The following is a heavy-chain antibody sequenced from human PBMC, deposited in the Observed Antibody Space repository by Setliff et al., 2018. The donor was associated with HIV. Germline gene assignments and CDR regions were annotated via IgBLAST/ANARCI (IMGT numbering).Heavy chain of an antibody. D-gene: IGHD2-15*01. CDR2: INIRSGNT. J-gene: IGHJ4*02. CDR1: GGTFSTYS. Sequence: GASVKVSCKASGGTFSTYSMNWVRQAPGQGLEWMGWINIRSGNTNYAQKFQGRVTMTTDTSTSTAYMGLTSLRSDDTAVYYCARDHTRGYCYGGFCKSPTGPCDYRTYYFDFWGQGTLVTVSS. CDR3: ARDHTRGYCYGGFCKSPTGPCDYRTYYFDF. V-gene: IGHV1-18*01.